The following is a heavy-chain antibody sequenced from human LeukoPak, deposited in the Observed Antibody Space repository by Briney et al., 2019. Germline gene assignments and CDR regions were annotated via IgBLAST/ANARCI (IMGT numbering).Heavy chain of an antibody. CDR1: GDSISSYY. J-gene: IGHJ4*02. D-gene: IGHD6-19*01. V-gene: IGHV4-59*08. Sequence: SETLSLTCTVSGDSISSYYWSWIRQPPGKGLEWIGYIYYSGSTNYNPSLKSRVTISVDTSRNQFSLKLSSVTAADTAVYHCARQYNSGWFFDYWGQGTLVTVSS. CDR3: ARQYNSGWFFDY. CDR2: IYYSGST.